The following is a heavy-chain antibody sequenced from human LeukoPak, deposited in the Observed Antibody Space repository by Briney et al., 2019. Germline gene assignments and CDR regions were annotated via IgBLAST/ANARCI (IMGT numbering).Heavy chain of an antibody. D-gene: IGHD2-21*02. J-gene: IGHJ3*02. CDR2: VCGSGRT. CDR1: GDSIGTYF. CDR3: AYDSVACGDVGFDM. Sequence: SETLTLTCTVSGDSIGTYFWNWIRQSAGEGLEWVGHVCGSGRTYYNPSLKAGVTISVDTSRKSYYLRLSPLTAAHTAVYSWAYDSVACGDVGFDMCGQGRMGTVFS. V-gene: IGHV4-4*07.